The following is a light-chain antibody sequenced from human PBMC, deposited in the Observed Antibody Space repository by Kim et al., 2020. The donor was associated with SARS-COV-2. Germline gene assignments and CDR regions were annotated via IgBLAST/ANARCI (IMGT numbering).Light chain of an antibody. Sequence: SELTQDPAVSVALGQTVRITCQGDSLRSYYASWYQQKPGQAPVLVIYGKNNRPSGIPDRFSGSSSGNTASLTITGAQAEDEADYYCNSRDSSGNHRWVF. J-gene: IGLJ3*02. CDR3: NSRDSSGNHRWV. CDR1: SLRSYY. V-gene: IGLV3-19*01. CDR2: GKN.